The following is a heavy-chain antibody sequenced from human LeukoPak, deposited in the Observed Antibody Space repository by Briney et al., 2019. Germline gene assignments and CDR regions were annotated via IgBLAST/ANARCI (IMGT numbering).Heavy chain of an antibody. V-gene: IGHV3-53*01. Sequence: GGSLRLSCAASGYTVSTNYMSWVRQAPGKGLEWVSIIYTDGTTKYADSVKGRFTMSRDNSKNTLFLQMNSLRAEDTAVYYCARNFFGSGSVYFEPSYYFDYWGQGTPVTVSS. CDR3: ARNFFGSGSVYFEPSYYFDY. CDR2: IYTDGTT. J-gene: IGHJ4*02. D-gene: IGHD3-10*01. CDR1: GYTVSTNY.